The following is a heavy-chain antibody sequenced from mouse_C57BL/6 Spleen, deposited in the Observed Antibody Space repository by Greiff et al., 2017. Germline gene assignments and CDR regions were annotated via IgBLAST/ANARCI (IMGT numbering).Heavy chain of an antibody. CDR3: ARDRRQLRLRDAMDY. D-gene: IGHD3-2*02. J-gene: IGHJ4*01. V-gene: IGHV3-6*01. CDR1: GYSITSGYY. Sequence: EVQLQESGPGLVKPSQSLSLTCSVTGYSITSGYYWNWIRQFPGNKLEWMGYISYDGSNNYNPSLKNRISITRDTSKNQFFLKLNSVTTEDTATYYCARDRRQLRLRDAMDYWGQGTSVTVSS. CDR2: ISYDGSN.